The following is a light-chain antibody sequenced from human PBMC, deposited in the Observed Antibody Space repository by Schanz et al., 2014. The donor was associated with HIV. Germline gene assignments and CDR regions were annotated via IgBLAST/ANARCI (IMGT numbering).Light chain of an antibody. CDR2: DVS. CDR3: SSYTSSSTLAHVV. V-gene: IGLV2-14*03. CDR1: SSDIGANNY. Sequence: QSALTQPASVSGSPGQSITISCTGTSSDIGANNYVSWYQQHPGKAPKLMIFDVSNRPSGVSNRFSGSKSGNTASLTISGLQPDDEADYYCSSYTSSSTLAHVVFGGGTKLTVL. J-gene: IGLJ2*01.